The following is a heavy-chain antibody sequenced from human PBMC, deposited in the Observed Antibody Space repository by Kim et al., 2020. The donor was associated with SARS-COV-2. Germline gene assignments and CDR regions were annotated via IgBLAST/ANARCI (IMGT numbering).Heavy chain of an antibody. CDR2: IWYDGRNK. V-gene: IGHV3-33*06. Sequence: GGSLRLSCAASGFTFSSYGMHWVRQAPGKGLEWVAVIWYDGRNKYYADSVKGRFTIYRDNSKNTLDLQMNSLSAEDTAVYYCAKEGYGRSYYWYFDLWGRGTLVTVSS. CDR3: AKEGYGRSYYWYFDL. J-gene: IGHJ2*01. D-gene: IGHD1-26*01. CDR1: GFTFSSYG.